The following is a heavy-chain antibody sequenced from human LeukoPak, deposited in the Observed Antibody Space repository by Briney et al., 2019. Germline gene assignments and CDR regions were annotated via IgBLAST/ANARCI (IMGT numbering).Heavy chain of an antibody. CDR2: IYPGDSDT. V-gene: IGHV5-51*06. D-gene: IGHD5-18*01. Sequence: GESLKISCKGSGYSFTSYWIGWVRQTPGKGLEWMGIIYPGDSDTRYSPSFQGQVFISADKSINTAYVQWSSLKASDTAMYYCARTRPSYSYGYPYYFDYWGQGTLVTVSS. CDR1: GYSFTSYW. J-gene: IGHJ4*02. CDR3: ARTRPSYSYGYPYYFDY.